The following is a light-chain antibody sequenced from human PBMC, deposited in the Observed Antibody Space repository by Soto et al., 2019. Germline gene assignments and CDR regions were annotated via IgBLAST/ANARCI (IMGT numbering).Light chain of an antibody. J-gene: IGLJ3*02. CDR3: QSYDSSLSWV. CDR1: GSNFGAGFD. CDR2: GNN. Sequence: QSVLTQPPSVSGAPGQRVTISCTGSGSNFGAGFDVHWYQQLPGTAPKLLIYGNNNRPSGVPDRFSGSKSGTSASLAITGLQAEDEADYFCQSYDSSLSWVFGGGTQLTV. V-gene: IGLV1-40*01.